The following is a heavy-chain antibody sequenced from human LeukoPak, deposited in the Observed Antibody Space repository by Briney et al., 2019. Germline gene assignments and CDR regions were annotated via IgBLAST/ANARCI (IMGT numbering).Heavy chain of an antibody. Sequence: GSSVKVSCKASGGTFSSYAISWVRQAPGQGLEWMGGIIPIFGTANYAQKFQGRVTVTADESTSTAYMELSSLRSEDTAVYYCARDRVNKGRGVNGNWFDPWGQGTLVTVSS. CDR2: IIPIFGTA. CDR3: ARDRVNKGRGVNGNWFDP. CDR1: GGTFSSYA. J-gene: IGHJ5*02. V-gene: IGHV1-69*01. D-gene: IGHD3-10*01.